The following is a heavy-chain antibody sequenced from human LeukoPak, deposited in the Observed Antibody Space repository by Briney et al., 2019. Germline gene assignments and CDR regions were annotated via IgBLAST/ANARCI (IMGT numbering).Heavy chain of an antibody. CDR1: GGSFSGYY. D-gene: IGHD6-13*01. J-gene: IGHJ4*02. V-gene: IGHV4-34*01. CDR2: INHSGST. CDR3: ARGFSSIIAALDY. Sequence: PSETLSLTCAVYGGSFSGYYWSWIRQPPGKGLEWIGEINHSGSTNHNPSLKSRVTISVDTSKNQFSLKLSSVTAADTAVYYCARGFSSIIAALDYWGQGTLVTVSS.